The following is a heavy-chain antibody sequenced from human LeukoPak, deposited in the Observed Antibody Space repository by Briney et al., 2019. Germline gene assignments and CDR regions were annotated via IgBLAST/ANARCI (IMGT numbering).Heavy chain of an antibody. CDR2: INPNSGDT. V-gene: IGHV1-2*02. J-gene: IGHJ3*02. CDR3: ARGGRFTMIVVIIGGAFDI. CDR1: GYTFTSYY. Sequence: GASVKVSCKASGYTFTSYYMHWVRQAPGQGLEWMGWINPNSGDTNYAQKFQGRVTMTRDTSITTAYMELSRLRSDDTAVYYCARGGRFTMIVVIIGGAFDIWGQGTMVTVSS. D-gene: IGHD3-22*01.